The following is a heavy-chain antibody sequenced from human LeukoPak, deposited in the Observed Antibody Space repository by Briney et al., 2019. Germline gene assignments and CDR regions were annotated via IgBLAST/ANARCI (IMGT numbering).Heavy chain of an antibody. D-gene: IGHD3-9*01. V-gene: IGHV3-23*01. CDR1: GFTFSSYA. J-gene: IGHJ4*02. CDR2: ISGSGGST. Sequence: GGSLRLSCAASGFTFSSYAMSWVRQAPGKGLEWVSAISGSGGSTYYADSVKGRFTISRDNSKNKLYLQMNSLRAEDTAVYYCAKSSVLRYFDWLLSVENFDYWGQGTLVTVSS. CDR3: AKSSVLRYFDWLLSVENFDY.